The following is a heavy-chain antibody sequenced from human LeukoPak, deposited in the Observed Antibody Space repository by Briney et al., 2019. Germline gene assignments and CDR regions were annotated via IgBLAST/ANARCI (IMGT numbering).Heavy chain of an antibody. Sequence: PGGSLRLSCAASGFTFSSYSMNWVRQAPGKGLEWVSSISSSSSYIYYADSVKGRFTISRDNAKNSLYLQMNSLRAEDTAVYYCARDRGSGYYHFDYWGQGTLVTVSS. CDR2: ISSSSSYI. D-gene: IGHD3-22*01. V-gene: IGHV3-21*01. CDR3: ARDRGSGYYHFDY. J-gene: IGHJ4*02. CDR1: GFTFSSYS.